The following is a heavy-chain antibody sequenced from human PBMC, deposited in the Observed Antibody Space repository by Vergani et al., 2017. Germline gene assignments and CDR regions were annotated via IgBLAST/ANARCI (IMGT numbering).Heavy chain of an antibody. Sequence: EVQLLESGGGLVQPGGSLRLSCAASGFTFSSYAMSWVRQAPGKGLEWVSAISGSGGSTYYADSVKGRFTISRDNSKNTLYLQMKSLRAEDTAVYYCAKAPYSSSLYILHWFDPWGQGTLVTVSS. J-gene: IGHJ5*02. CDR2: ISGSGGST. D-gene: IGHD6-13*01. CDR3: AKAPYSSSLYILHWFDP. V-gene: IGHV3-23*01. CDR1: GFTFSSYA.